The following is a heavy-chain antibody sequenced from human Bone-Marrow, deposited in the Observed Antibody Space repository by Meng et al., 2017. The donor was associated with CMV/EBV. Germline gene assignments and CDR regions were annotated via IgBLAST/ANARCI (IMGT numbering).Heavy chain of an antibody. Sequence: GESLKISCAASGFTFSSYWMHWVRQAPGKGLVWVSRINSDGSSTSYADSVKGRFTISRDNAKNTLYLQMNSLRAEDTAVYYCARGGIAMGDAFDIWGQGTMV. V-gene: IGHV3-74*01. D-gene: IGHD6-13*01. CDR2: INSDGSST. J-gene: IGHJ3*02. CDR1: GFTFSSYW. CDR3: ARGGIAMGDAFDI.